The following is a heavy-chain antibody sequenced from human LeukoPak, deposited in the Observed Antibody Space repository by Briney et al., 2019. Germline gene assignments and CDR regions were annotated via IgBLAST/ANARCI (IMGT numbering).Heavy chain of an antibody. CDR1: GGSISSYY. V-gene: IGHV4-59*01. CDR2: IYYSGST. J-gene: IGHJ6*02. CDR3: ARVISSSWSGYYYYYGMDV. Sequence: SETLSLTCTVSGGSISSYYWSWIRQPPGKGLEWIGYIYYSGSTNYNPSLKSRVTISVDTSKNQFSLKLSSVTAADTAVYYCARVISSSWSGYYYYYGMDVWGQGTTVTVSS. D-gene: IGHD6-13*01.